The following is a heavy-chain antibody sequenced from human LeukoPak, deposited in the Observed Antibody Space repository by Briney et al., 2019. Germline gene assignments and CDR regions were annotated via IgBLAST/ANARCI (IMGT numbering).Heavy chain of an antibody. V-gene: IGHV3-23*01. J-gene: IGHJ4*02. CDR2: ISGSGGST. CDR1: GFTLSSYA. Sequence: GGSLRLSCAASGFTLSSYAMSWVRQAQGKGLEWVSAISGSGGSTYYADSVKGRFTISRDNSKNTLYLQMNSLRAEDTAVYYCAKMAAAGREIPLVDYWGQGTLVTVSS. CDR3: AKMAAAGREIPLVDY. D-gene: IGHD6-13*01.